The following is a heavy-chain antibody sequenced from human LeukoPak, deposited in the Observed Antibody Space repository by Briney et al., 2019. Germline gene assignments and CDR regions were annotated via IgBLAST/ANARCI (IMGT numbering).Heavy chain of an antibody. Sequence: SETLSLTCAVSGGSISSSNWWSWVRQPPGKGLEWIGEIYHSGSTNYNPSLKSRVTISVDKSKNQFSLNLSSVTAADTAVYYCARGYTSGWSPALDIWGQGTMVTVSS. CDR1: GGSISSSNW. V-gene: IGHV4-4*02. CDR2: IYHSGST. J-gene: IGHJ3*02. CDR3: ARGYTSGWSPALDI. D-gene: IGHD6-19*01.